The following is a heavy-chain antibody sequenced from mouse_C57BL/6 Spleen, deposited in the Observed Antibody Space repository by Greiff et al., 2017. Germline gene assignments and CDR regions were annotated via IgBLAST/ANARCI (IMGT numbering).Heavy chain of an antibody. J-gene: IGHJ3*01. Sequence: EVMLVESGGGLVKPGGSLKLSCAASGFTFSSYTMSWVRQTPEKRLEWVATISGGGGNTYYPDSVKGRFPISRDNAKNTLYLQMSSLRSEDTALYYCARSYYDYDVWFAYWGQGTLVTVSA. CDR3: ARSYYDYDVWFAY. D-gene: IGHD2-4*01. CDR1: GFTFSSYT. CDR2: ISGGGGNT. V-gene: IGHV5-9*01.